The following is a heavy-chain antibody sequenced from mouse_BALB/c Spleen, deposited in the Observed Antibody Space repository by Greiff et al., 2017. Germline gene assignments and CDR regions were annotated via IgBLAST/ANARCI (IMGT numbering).Heavy chain of an antibody. J-gene: IGHJ2*01. CDR2: INPSTGYT. CDR3: ARSDLLWYYFDY. Sequence: QVQLKESGAELAKPGASVKMSCKASGYTFTSYWMHWVKQRPGQGLEWIGYINPSTGYTEYNQKFKDKATLTADKSSSTAYMQLSSLTSEDSAVYYCARSDLLWYYFDYWGQGTTLTVSS. CDR1: GYTFTSYW. V-gene: IGHV1-7*01. D-gene: IGHD2-1*01.